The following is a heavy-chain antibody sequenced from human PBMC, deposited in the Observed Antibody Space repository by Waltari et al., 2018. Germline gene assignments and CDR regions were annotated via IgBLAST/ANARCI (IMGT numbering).Heavy chain of an antibody. J-gene: IGHJ6*03. CDR2: IYYSGST. CDR3: ASQSITIFGENYMDV. Sequence: QVQLQESGPGLVKPSQTLSLTCTVSGGSISSGDYYWSWIRQPPGKGLEWIGYIYYSGSTYYNPSLKSRVTISVDTSKNQFSLKLSSVTAADTAVYYCASQSITIFGENYMDVWGKGTTVTVSS. D-gene: IGHD3-3*01. V-gene: IGHV4-30-4*08. CDR1: GGSISSGDYY.